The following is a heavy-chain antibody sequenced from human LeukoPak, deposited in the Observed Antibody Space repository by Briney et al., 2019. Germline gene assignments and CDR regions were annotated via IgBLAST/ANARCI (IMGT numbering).Heavy chain of an antibody. Sequence: SETPSLTCAVYGGSFSGYYWSWIRQPPGKGLEWIGEINHRGSTNYNPSLKSRVTISVDTSKNQFSLKLSSVTAADTAVYYCARTIAAAGNYYFDYWGQGTLVTVSS. CDR1: GGSFSGYY. V-gene: IGHV4-34*01. J-gene: IGHJ4*02. CDR3: ARTIAAAGNYYFDY. D-gene: IGHD6-13*01. CDR2: INHRGST.